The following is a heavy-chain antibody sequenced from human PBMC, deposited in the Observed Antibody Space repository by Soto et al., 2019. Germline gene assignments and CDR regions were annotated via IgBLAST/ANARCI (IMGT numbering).Heavy chain of an antibody. J-gene: IGHJ4*02. D-gene: IGHD6-13*01. V-gene: IGHV1-69*01. CDR2: IIPYYNTL. CDR1: EGTFNSYA. CDR3: ASGASRWYPYFFDS. Sequence: QAQVVQSGAEVRKPGSSVKLSCKASEGTFNSYAIAWVRQAPGQGLEWMGVIIPYYNTLNYAQKFQDRVNINADHSTNTVHMELSSLRSDDTAVYFCASGASRWYPYFFDSWAQGTLVTVSS.